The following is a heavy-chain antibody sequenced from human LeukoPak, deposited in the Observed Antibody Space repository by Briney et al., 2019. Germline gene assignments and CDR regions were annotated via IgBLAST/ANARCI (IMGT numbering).Heavy chain of an antibody. CDR1: GFTFSSYA. D-gene: IGHD3/OR15-3a*01. Sequence: GGSLRLACAASGFTFSSYAMHWVRQAPGKGLEWVAVISYDGSNKYYADSVKGRFTISRDNAKNSLYLQMNSLRAEDTAVYYCAREWTLYYYGMDVWGQGTTVTVSS. CDR3: AREWTLYYYGMDV. CDR2: ISYDGSNK. V-gene: IGHV3-30-3*01. J-gene: IGHJ6*02.